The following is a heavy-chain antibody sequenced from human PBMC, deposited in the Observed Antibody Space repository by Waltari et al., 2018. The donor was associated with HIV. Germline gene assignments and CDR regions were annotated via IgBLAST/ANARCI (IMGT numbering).Heavy chain of an antibody. Sequence: EVQLVESGGGSVQPGGSLRLSCFAPRSTFSSSCMLSVRQVQGKGLVWVSRINSDGSSTTYADSVKGRFTIARDNAKNTLYLQMNSLRAEDTAMYYCTRGNGHAFDLWGQGTMVTVSS. CDR1: RSTFSSSC. D-gene: IGHD2-8*01. V-gene: IGHV3-74*01. J-gene: IGHJ3*01. CDR2: INSDGSST. CDR3: TRGNGHAFDL.